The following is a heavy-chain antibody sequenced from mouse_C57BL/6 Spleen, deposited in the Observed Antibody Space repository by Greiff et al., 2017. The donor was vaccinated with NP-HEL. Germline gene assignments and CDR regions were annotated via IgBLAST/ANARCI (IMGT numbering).Heavy chain of an antibody. D-gene: IGHD1-1*01. CDR2: IHPNSGST. J-gene: IGHJ2*01. V-gene: IGHV1-64*01. CDR1: GYTFTSYW. CDR3: ARVPYYYGSSYYFDY. Sequence: VQLQQPGAELVKPEASVKLSCKASGYTFTSYWMHWVKQRPGQGLEWIGMIHPNSGSTNYNEKFKSKATLTVDTSSSTAYMQLSSLTSEDSAVYYCARVPYYYGSSYYFDYWGQGTTLTVSS.